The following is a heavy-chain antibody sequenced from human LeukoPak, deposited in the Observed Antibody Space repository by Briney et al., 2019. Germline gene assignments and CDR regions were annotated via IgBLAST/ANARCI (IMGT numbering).Heavy chain of an antibody. CDR2: VYYSGST. CDR3: ARDPLRPDVYYYYMDV. J-gene: IGHJ6*03. CDR1: DGSLSGLY. Sequence: TSETLSLTCTVSDGSLSGLYWSWVRQSPGKGLESIGFVYYSGSTNYNPSLKGRVTISLDTSKNQFSLTLNSVTAADTAVYYCARDPLRPDVYYYYMDVWGKGTTVTVSS. V-gene: IGHV4-59*11.